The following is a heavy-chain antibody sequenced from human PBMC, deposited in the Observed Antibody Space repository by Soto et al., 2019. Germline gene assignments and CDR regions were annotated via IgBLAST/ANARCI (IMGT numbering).Heavy chain of an antibody. V-gene: IGHV4-34*01. CDR3: SSHHVRGRTIAGAAEF. Sequence: QVQLQQWGAGLLKPSETLSLTCAVYGKSLSGYYWSWIRQPPGKALVWIGEINHSGNTNYNPSLKGRDTISVYTSKNQLFLNLSSVTAAYTGMYYFSSHHVRGRTIAGAAEFWGQGTLVTVAS. CDR1: GKSLSGYY. J-gene: IGHJ4*02. CDR2: INHSGNT. D-gene: IGHD1-26*01.